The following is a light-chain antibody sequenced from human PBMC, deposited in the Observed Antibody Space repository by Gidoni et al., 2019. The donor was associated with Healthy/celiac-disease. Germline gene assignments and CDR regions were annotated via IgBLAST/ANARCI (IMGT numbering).Light chain of an antibody. CDR2: AAS. CDR1: QGIGND. V-gene: IGKV1-6*01. CDR3: LQDYTYPYT. J-gene: IGKJ2*01. Sequence: AIQMTQSPSSLSASVGDRVTITCRASQGIGNDLGWYQQKPGTAPKLLIVAASRLQSGVPSRFSGGGSGTDFTLTISSLQPEDFATYYCLQDYTYPYTFGQGTKLDIK.